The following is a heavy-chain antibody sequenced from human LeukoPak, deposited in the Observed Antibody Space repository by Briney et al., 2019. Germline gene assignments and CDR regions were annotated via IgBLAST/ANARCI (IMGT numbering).Heavy chain of an antibody. V-gene: IGHV3-7*02. Sequence: GGSLRLSCAASGFTFSSHWMTWVRQAPGRGLEWVASIKTDGSEKYYVDSVKGRFTISRDNAKNSLYLQMNSLRAEDTALYYCATSTRGWGQGTLVTVSS. CDR1: GFTFSSHW. J-gene: IGHJ1*01. CDR3: ATSTRG. D-gene: IGHD2-15*01. CDR2: IKTDGSEK.